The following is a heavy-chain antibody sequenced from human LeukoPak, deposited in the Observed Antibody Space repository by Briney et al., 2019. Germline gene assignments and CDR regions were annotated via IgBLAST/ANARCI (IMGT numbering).Heavy chain of an antibody. D-gene: IGHD2-15*01. CDR2: IYTSGST. Sequence: SETLSLTCTVSGGSISSSSYYWSWIRQPAGKGLEWIGRIYTSGSTNHNPSLKSRVTMSVDTSKNQFSLKLSSVTAADTAVYYCARVCIRGVAYWGQGTLVTVSS. J-gene: IGHJ4*02. V-gene: IGHV4-61*02. CDR1: GGSISSSSYY. CDR3: ARVCIRGVAY.